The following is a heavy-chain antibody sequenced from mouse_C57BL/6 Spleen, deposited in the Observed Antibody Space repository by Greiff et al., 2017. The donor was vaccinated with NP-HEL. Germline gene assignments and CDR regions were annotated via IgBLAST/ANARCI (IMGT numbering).Heavy chain of an antibody. Sequence: QVQLQQPGAELVKPGASVKMSCKASGYTFTSYWITWVKQRPGQALEWIGDIYPGSGSTNYHEKFKCKPTLTVHTSPSTAYLQLSSPTSEHPPVYHCPRYVMHHWGPGTPVTV. CDR2: IYPGSGST. CDR3: PRYVMHH. CDR1: GYTFTSYW. V-gene: IGHV1-55*01. J-gene: IGHJ4*01.